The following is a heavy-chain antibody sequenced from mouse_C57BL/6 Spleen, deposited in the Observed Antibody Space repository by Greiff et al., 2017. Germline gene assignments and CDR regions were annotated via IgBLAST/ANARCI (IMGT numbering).Heavy chain of an antibody. CDR3: AREGVIRPMDE. CDR1: GYAFTTYL. Sequence: QVQLQQSGAELVRPGTSVKVSCKASGYAFTTYLIEWVKQRPGQGLEWIGVINPGSGGTNYNEKFKGKATLTADKYSRPAYMQLSSQTSEDSADDFSAREGVIRPMDEGGQGTSVNVSS. CDR2: INPGSGGT. V-gene: IGHV1-54*01. J-gene: IGHJ4*01. D-gene: IGHD1-3*01.